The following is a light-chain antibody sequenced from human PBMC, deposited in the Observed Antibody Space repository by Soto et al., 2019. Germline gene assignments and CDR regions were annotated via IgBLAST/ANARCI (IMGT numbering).Light chain of an antibody. V-gene: IGKV3-20*01. J-gene: IGKJ1*01. Sequence: EIVLTQSPGTLSLAPGERVTLSSRASQSVNSSYLAWYQHKPGQAPRLLIYGASTRATGIPDRFSGSGSGTDFTLTIARLEPGDFAVYCCQQYGNSPQTFGQGTKVHIK. CDR3: QQYGNSPQT. CDR2: GAS. CDR1: QSVNSSY.